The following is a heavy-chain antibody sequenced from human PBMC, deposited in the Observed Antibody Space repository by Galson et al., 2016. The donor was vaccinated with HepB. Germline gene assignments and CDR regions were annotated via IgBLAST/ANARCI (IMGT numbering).Heavy chain of an antibody. V-gene: IGHV3-30*09. D-gene: IGHD6-19*01. CDR3: ARVGRSSGWYVLYHMDV. CDR1: GFTFSDYP. J-gene: IGHJ6*02. CDR2: LSYDATSK. Sequence: SLRLSCAASGFTFSDYPFHWVRQAPGKGLEWVASLSYDATSKYYANSVKGRFAISRDNSKNTLYLQMNSLGADDTAVYFCARVGRSSGWYVLYHMDVWGQGTTVTVSS.